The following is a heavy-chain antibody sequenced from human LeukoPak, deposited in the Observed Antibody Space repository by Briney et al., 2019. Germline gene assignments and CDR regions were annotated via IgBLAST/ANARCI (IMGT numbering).Heavy chain of an antibody. Sequence: PSETLSLTCTVSSGSISSYYWNWIRQPPGKGLEWIGYIYYSGSTNYNPSLKSRVTISVDTSKNQFSLKLSSVTAADTAVYYCARERAAAGYFDYWGQGTLVTVSS. CDR3: ARERAAAGYFDY. J-gene: IGHJ4*02. D-gene: IGHD6-13*01. CDR2: IYYSGST. CDR1: SGSISSYY. V-gene: IGHV4-59*01.